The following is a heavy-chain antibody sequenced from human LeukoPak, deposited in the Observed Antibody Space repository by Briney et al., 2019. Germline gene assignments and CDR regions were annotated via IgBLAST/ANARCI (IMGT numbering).Heavy chain of an antibody. D-gene: IGHD3-22*01. Sequence: GASVKVSCKASGYTFTDYYIQWVRQAPGQGLEWMGWINPNSGATNYAQKFQGRVTMTRDTSISTAYMELHRLRSDDTAVYYCARVPYYYDSSGYSITPAIFDYWGQGTLVTVSS. V-gene: IGHV1-2*02. CDR1: GYTFTDYY. CDR3: ARVPYYYDSSGYSITPAIFDY. J-gene: IGHJ4*02. CDR2: INPNSGAT.